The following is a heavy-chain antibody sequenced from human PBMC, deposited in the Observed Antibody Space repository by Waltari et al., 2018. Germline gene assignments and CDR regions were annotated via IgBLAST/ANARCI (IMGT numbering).Heavy chain of an antibody. D-gene: IGHD6-6*01. V-gene: IGHV4-34*01. CDR2: INHSGST. J-gene: IGHJ6*03. Sequence: QVQLQQWGAGLLKPSETLSLTCAVYGGSFSGYYWSWIRQPPGKGLDVIGEINHSGSTNYNPSLKSRVTISVDTSKNQFSLKLSSVTAADTAVYYCARDMGAARRTAGMDVWGKGTTVTVSS. CDR3: ARDMGAARRTAGMDV. CDR1: GGSFSGYY.